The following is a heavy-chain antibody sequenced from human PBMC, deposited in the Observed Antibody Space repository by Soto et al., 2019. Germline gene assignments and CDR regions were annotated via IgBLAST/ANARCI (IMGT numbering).Heavy chain of an antibody. Sequence: EVQLVESGGGLVQPGRSLRLSCAASGFNFYDYAMHWVRQAPGKGLEWVSGLSWNSVSIAYADSVKGRFTISRDNAKNSLYLQMNSLRSDDTALYYCAKDMGSGYEDYYYYMDVWVKGTTVTVSS. V-gene: IGHV3-9*01. D-gene: IGHD5-12*01. CDR2: LSWNSVSI. J-gene: IGHJ6*03. CDR3: AKDMGSGYEDYYYYMDV. CDR1: GFNFYDYA.